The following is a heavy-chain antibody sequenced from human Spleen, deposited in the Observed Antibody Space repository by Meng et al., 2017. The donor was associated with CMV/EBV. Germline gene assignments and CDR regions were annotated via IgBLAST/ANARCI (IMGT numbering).Heavy chain of an antibody. V-gene: IGHV3-30*02. CDR1: GFRFTSYG. D-gene: IGHD1-14*01. CDR2: IWFDGSKK. Sequence: LSCVASGFRFTSYGMHWVRQTPGKGLEWVAYIWFDGSKKYYANSMKGRFTISRDNSKNTLSLQANSLRGEDTAVYYCVAPMHGPGYWGQGTLVTVSS. J-gene: IGHJ4*02. CDR3: VAPMHGPGY.